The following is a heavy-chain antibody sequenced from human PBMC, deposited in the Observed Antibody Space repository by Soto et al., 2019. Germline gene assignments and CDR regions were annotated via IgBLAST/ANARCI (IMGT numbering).Heavy chain of an antibody. V-gene: IGHV3-30-3*01. D-gene: IGHD3-22*01. CDR2: ISYDGSNK. CDR1: GFTFSSYA. CDR3: ARVRRSSSGRETRARGPRDYYYYGMDV. J-gene: IGHJ6*02. Sequence: QVQLVESGGGVVQPGRSLRLSCAASGFTFSSYAMHWVRQAPGKGLEWVAVISYDGSNKYYADSVKGRFTISRDNSKNTLYLQMNSLRAEDTAVYYCARVRRSSSGRETRARGPRDYYYYGMDVWGQGTTVTVSS.